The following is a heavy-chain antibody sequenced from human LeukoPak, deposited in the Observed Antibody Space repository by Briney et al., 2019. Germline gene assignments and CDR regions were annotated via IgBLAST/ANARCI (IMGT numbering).Heavy chain of an antibody. V-gene: IGHV3-21*01. CDR2: ISSSSSYI. CDR1: GFTFSSYS. CDR3: ARVMVTTLSLIDY. D-gene: IGHD4-17*01. Sequence: GGPLRLSCATSGFTFSSYSMNWFRQAPGKGLRWVSSISSSSSYIYYADSVKGRFTISRDNAKNSLYLQMNSLRAEDTAVYYCARVMVTTLSLIDYWGRGTLVTVPS. J-gene: IGHJ4*02.